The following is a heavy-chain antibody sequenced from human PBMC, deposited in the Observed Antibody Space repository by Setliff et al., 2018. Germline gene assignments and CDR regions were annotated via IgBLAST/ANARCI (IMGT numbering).Heavy chain of an antibody. J-gene: IGHJ5*02. CDR1: GGSISSGSHY. CDR2: FHTGGST. V-gene: IGHV4-61*09. Sequence: PSETLSLTCTVSGGSISSGSHYWTWIRQPAGKGLEWIGHFHTGGSTNYNRSLRSRVSISVDTSKNQFSLKLSSVTAADTATYYCARAGPTVAFFRVLVISWWDPWGQGSLVTVSS. CDR3: ARAGPTVAFFRVLVISWWDP. D-gene: IGHD3-3*01.